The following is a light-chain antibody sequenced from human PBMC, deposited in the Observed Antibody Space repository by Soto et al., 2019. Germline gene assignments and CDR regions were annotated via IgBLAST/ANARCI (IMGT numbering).Light chain of an antibody. CDR2: EVS. CDR3: SSFAGNNNLV. CDR1: SSDVGGYNY. J-gene: IGLJ2*01. V-gene: IGLV2-8*01. Sequence: QSALTQPPSASGSPGQSVTISCTGTSSDVGGYNYVSWYQQHPGKAPKLMISEVSKRPSGVPDRFPGSKSGNTASLTVSGIQAEYEADYYCSSFAGNNNLVFGGGTKVTVL.